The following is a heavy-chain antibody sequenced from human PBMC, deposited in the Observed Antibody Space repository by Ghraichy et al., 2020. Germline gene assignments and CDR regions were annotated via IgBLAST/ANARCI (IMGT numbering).Heavy chain of an antibody. CDR1: GFTFSNSA. J-gene: IGHJ3*01. D-gene: IGHD3-10*01. V-gene: IGHV3-23*01. CDR2: MSGSGHNI. CDR3: AKISPTIYYGSKDAFAL. Sequence: LSLTCEASGFTFSNSAMTWVRQAPGKGLEWLSSMSGSGHNIFYADSVKGRFTISRDNFKNTLYLQMNSLRVEDTAIYYCAKISPTIYYGSKDAFALWGQGTMVTVS.